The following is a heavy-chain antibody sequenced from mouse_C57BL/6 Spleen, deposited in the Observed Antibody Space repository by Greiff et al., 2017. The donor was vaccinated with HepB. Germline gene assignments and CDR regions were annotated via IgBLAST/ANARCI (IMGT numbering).Heavy chain of an antibody. Sequence: DVMLVESGGGLVKPGGSLKLSCAASGFTFSSYAMSWVRQTPEKRLEWVATISDGGSYTYYPDNVKGRFTISRDNAKNNLYLQMSHLKSEDTAMYYCARADYAGFDYWGQGTTLTVSS. J-gene: IGHJ2*01. V-gene: IGHV5-4*03. CDR1: GFTFSSYA. CDR3: ARADYAGFDY. D-gene: IGHD2-4*01. CDR2: ISDGGSYT.